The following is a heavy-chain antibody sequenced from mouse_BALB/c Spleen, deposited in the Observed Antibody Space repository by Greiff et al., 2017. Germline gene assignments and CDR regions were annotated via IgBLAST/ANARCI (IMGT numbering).Heavy chain of an antibody. CDR3: ARDRVLEGYYAMDY. V-gene: IGHV5-9-4*01. D-gene: IGHD5-1*01. CDR2: ISSGGSYT. CDR1: GFTFSSYA. J-gene: IGHJ4*01. Sequence: EVQLQESGGGLVKPGGSLKLSCAASGFTFSSYAMSWVRQSPEKRLEWVAEISSGGSYTYYPDTVTGRFTISRDNAKNTLYLEMSSLRSEDTAMYYCARDRVLEGYYAMDYWGQGTSVTVSS.